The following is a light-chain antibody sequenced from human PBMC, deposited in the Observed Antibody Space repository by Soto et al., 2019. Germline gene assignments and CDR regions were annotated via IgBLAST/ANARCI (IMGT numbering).Light chain of an antibody. Sequence: ILMTQSPRSLALTLGHAASIPWTPSQTLLHSNGYNYLDWYLQKPGQSPQLLIYLGSNRASGVPDRFSGSGSGTDFTLKISRVEAEDVGVYYCMQPLQSWTFGQGTKVDIK. V-gene: IGKV2-28*01. J-gene: IGKJ1*01. CDR1: QTLLHSNGYNY. CDR3: MQPLQSWT. CDR2: LGS.